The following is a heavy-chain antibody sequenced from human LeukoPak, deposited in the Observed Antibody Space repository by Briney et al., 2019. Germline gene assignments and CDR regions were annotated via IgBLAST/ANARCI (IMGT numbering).Heavy chain of an antibody. CDR2: ISYDGSNK. J-gene: IGHJ6*03. CDR3: ARDPFYCSSTSCYVHYYYMDV. V-gene: IGHV3-30*04. D-gene: IGHD2-2*01. Sequence: PGRSLRLSCAASGFTFSSYAMHWVRQAPGKGLEWVAVISYDGSNKYYADSVKGRFTISRDNSKNTLYLQMNSLRAEDTAVYYCARDPFYCSSTSCYVHYYYMDVWGKGTTVTVSS. CDR1: GFTFSSYA.